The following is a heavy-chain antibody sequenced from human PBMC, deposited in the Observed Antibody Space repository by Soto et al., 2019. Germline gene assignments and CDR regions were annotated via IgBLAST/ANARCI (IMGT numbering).Heavy chain of an antibody. CDR1: GFDASVNF. J-gene: IGHJ6*02. V-gene: IGHV3-66*01. CDR2: INNAYST. Sequence: EVQLEESGGTWVQPGGSLRLSCAASGFDASVNFMTWVRQAPGKGLEWVSAINNAYSTFYADSVKGRFTISRDNSTNTVYLQVSSLRVEDTAMYYCVRENYYYGMDVWGQGTAVTVSS. CDR3: VRENYYYGMDV.